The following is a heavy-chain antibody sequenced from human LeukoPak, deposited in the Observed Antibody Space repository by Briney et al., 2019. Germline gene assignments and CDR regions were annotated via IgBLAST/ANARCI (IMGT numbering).Heavy chain of an antibody. V-gene: IGHV4-4*07. J-gene: IGHJ6*03. Sequence: SETLSLTCTVSGGSISSYYWSWIRQPAGKGLEWIGRIYTSGSTNYNPSLKSRVTMSVDTSKNQFSLKLSSVTAADTAVYYCAREADTYSSSDYYYYYYMDVWGKGTTVTVSS. D-gene: IGHD6-6*01. CDR1: GGSISSYY. CDR2: IYTSGST. CDR3: AREADTYSSSDYYYYYYMDV.